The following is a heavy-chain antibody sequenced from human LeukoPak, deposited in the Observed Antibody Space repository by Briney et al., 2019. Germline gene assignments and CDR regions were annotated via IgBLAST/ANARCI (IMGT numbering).Heavy chain of an antibody. D-gene: IGHD3-22*01. CDR3: ARGPPPGGYYDSSGYYYDGGLFDY. CDR2: IYYSGST. J-gene: IGHJ4*02. V-gene: IGHV4-59*12. CDR1: GGSISSYY. Sequence: SETLSLTCTVSGGSISSYYWSWIRQPPGKGLEWIGYIYYSGSTNYNPSLKSRVTISVDTSKNQFSLKLSSVTAADTAVYYCARGPPPGGYYDSSGYYYDGGLFDYWGQGTLVTVSS.